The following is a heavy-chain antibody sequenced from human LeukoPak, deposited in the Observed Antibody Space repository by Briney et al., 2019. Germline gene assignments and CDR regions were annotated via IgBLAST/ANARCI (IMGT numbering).Heavy chain of an antibody. CDR3: ATRGYSGYDYGFDY. CDR1: GGSFSGYY. D-gene: IGHD5-12*01. Sequence: PSETLSLTCAVYGGSFSGYYWSWIRQPPGKGLEWIGEINHSGSTNYNPSLKSRVTISVDTSKNQFSLKLSSVTAADTAVYYCATRGYSGYDYGFDYWGRGTLVTVSS. J-gene: IGHJ4*02. V-gene: IGHV4-34*01. CDR2: INHSGST.